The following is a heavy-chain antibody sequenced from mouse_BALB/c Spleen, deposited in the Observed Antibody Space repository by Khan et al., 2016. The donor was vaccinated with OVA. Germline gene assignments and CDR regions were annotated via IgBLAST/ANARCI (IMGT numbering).Heavy chain of an antibody. J-gene: IGHJ2*02. Sequence: VQLKQSGPELVKPGASVKISCKASGYSFTGYFMNWVMQSHGKSLEWIGRINPHIGETFYNPTFKGKVTLTADESSSTAYLELRSLASEDSAVYYWSRIYGSGFDYWGQGTSLTVSS. D-gene: IGHD1-1*01. CDR2: INPHIGET. CDR3: SRIYGSGFDY. CDR1: GYSFTGYF. V-gene: IGHV1-20*02.